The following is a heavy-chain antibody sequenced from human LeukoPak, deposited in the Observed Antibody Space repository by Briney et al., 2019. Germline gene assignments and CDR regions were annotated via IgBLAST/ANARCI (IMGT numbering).Heavy chain of an antibody. CDR3: ARDVSGSYVFLSLYYYYGMDV. D-gene: IGHD1-26*01. V-gene: IGHV1-18*01. Sequence: ASVKVSCKASDYTYTSYGISWVRQAPGQGLEWMGWISAYNGNTNYAQKLQGRVTMTTDTSTSTAYMELRSLRSDDTAVYYCARDVSGSYVFLSLYYYYGMDVWGQGTTVTVSS. J-gene: IGHJ6*02. CDR1: DYTYTSYG. CDR2: ISAYNGNT.